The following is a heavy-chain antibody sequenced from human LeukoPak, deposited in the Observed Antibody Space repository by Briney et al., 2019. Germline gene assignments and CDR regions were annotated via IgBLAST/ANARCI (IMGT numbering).Heavy chain of an antibody. J-gene: IGHJ4*02. CDR3: ASQRTRIGGY. Sequence: GGSLRLSCAASGFTFSSHAMVWVRQAPGKGLEWVSSIHHTAGDRYYADSVRGRFTISRDNSKSTLYLQMASRRAADTAVYCCASQRTRIGGYWGKGTLVTVSS. D-gene: IGHD1-7*01. CDR2: IHHTAGDR. CDR1: GFTFSSHA. V-gene: IGHV3-23*01.